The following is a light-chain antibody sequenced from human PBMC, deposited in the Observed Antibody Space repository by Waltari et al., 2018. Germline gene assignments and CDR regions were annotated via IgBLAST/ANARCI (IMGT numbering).Light chain of an antibody. V-gene: IGLV3-1*01. CDR3: QAWDSSTGEV. CDR2: QGS. J-gene: IGLJ2*01. Sequence: SYELTQPPSVSVSPGQTASITCSGDKLGDKYACWYQQKPGQSPVLVIYQGSKRPSGIPERFSGSNSGNTATLTISGTQAMDEADYYCQAWDSSTGEVFGGGTKLTVL. CDR1: KLGDKY.